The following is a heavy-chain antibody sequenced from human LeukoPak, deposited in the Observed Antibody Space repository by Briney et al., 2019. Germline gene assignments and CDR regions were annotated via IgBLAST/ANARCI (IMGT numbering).Heavy chain of an antibody. CDR3: ARVRDGYNFGYFDY. J-gene: IGHJ4*02. D-gene: IGHD5-24*01. Sequence: PSETLSLTCAVSGFSISSGYYWGWIRQPPGKGLEWIGSIYHSESTYYNPSLKSRATISGDTSTNQFSLKLRSVTAADTAVYYCARVRDGYNFGYFDYWGQGTLVTVSS. CDR2: IYHSEST. V-gene: IGHV4-38-2*01. CDR1: GFSISSGYY.